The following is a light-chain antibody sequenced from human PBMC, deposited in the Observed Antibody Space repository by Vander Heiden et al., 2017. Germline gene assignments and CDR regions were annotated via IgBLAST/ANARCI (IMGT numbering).Light chain of an antibody. Sequence: SSELTQDTAVSVALGQTVRITCQVDSLRSYYASWYQQKPGQAPVLVIYGKNNRPSGIPDRFSGSSSGNTASLTITGAQAELEADYYCNSRDSSGNHQVFGGGTKLTVL. V-gene: IGLV3-19*01. J-gene: IGLJ3*02. CDR3: NSRDSSGNHQV. CDR2: GKN. CDR1: SLRSYY.